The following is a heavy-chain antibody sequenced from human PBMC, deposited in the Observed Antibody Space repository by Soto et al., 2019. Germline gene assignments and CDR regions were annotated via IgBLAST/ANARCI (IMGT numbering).Heavy chain of an antibody. CDR3: ARGLILWFGESSRRGGYYYYMDV. Sequence: QVQLQQWGAGLLKPSETLSLTCAVYGGSFSGYQWTWIRQTPGKGLEWIGEINDSGNINYNPSLKRRATILVDTDKTKISLKLSTVNDADTAVYYCARGLILWFGESSRRGGYYYYMDVWGKGTSVTVSS. CDR2: INDSGNI. V-gene: IGHV4-34*01. CDR1: GGSFSGYQ. J-gene: IGHJ6*03. D-gene: IGHD3-10*01.